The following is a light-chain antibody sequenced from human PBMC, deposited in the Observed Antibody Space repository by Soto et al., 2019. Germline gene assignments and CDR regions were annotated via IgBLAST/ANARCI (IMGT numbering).Light chain of an antibody. CDR2: GAS. V-gene: IGKV3-15*01. CDR3: QQYNNWPRT. J-gene: IGKJ1*01. Sequence: EILMTQSPATLSVSPGERATLSCRASQSVGSNIAWYQQKPGQAPRLLISGASTRAAGIPARFRGSGSGTEFTLTVSSLQSEDFAVYYCQQYNNWPRTFGQGTKVGIK. CDR1: QSVGSN.